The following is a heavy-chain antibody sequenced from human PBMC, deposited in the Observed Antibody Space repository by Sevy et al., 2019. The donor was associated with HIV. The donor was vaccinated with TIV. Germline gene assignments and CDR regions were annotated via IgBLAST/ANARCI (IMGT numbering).Heavy chain of an antibody. J-gene: IGHJ4*02. CDR3: ARDLPHLLPWELSRGSDY. CDR2: ISHDEILK. Sequence: GGSLRLSCAASGFTFSNYALHWFRQAPGKGLEWVAVISHDEILKEYADSVKGRFTISRDSSKNTIYLEMNSLRPEDTAVYYCARDLPHLLPWELSRGSDYWGQGTLVTVSS. D-gene: IGHD3-16*01. V-gene: IGHV3-30*04. CDR1: GFTFSNYA.